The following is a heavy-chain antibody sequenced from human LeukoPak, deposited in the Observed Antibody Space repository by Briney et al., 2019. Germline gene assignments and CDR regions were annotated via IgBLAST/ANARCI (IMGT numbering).Heavy chain of an antibody. CDR1: GFTFSSYS. Sequence: GGSLRLSCAASGFTFSSYSMNWVRQAPGKGLEWVSSISSSSYIYYADSVKGRFTISRDNAKNSLYLQMNSLRAEDTAVYYCARGDGSSWNFDYWGQGTLVTVSS. CDR3: ARGDGSSWNFDY. J-gene: IGHJ4*02. CDR2: ISSSSYI. D-gene: IGHD6-13*01. V-gene: IGHV3-21*01.